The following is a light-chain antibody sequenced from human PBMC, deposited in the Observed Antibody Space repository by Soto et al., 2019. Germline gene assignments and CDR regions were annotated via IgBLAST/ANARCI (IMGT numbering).Light chain of an antibody. V-gene: IGKV1-39*01. CDR2: AAS. CDR1: QSISSY. Sequence: DIQMTQSPSSLSASVAARVTITCRASQSISSYLNWYQQKPGKAPKLLIYAASSLQSGVPSRFSGSGSWTDFTLTISSLQPEEFATYYCQQSYSTALNFGGGTKVEIK. J-gene: IGKJ4*01. CDR3: QQSYSTALN.